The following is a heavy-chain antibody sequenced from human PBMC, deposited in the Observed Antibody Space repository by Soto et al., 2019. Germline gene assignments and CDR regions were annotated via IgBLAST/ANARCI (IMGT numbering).Heavy chain of an antibody. V-gene: IGHV4-59*08. Sequence: SETLSLTCTVSGGSISYYWSWMRQPPGKGLEWIGNIYYSGTTNYNASLKRRVTISVDTSKNQFSLKLSSVTAADTAVYYCARTNAFDIWGQGTMVTVSS. J-gene: IGHJ3*02. CDR1: GGSISYY. CDR2: IYYSGTT. CDR3: ARTNAFDI.